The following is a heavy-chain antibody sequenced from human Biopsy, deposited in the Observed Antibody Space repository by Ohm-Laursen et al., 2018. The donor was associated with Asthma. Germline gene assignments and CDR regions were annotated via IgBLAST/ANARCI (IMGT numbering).Heavy chain of an antibody. V-gene: IGHV1-69*13. J-gene: IGHJ6*02. D-gene: IGHD6-19*01. Sequence: SVKVSCNAPGGTFSNFAISWVRQAPGQGLEWLGGIMTVFGTTNYAQKFQGRVTITADETTSKAYMEVTSLRSEDTAIYYCARCQVGYSSGWSLLLKKIYYSGMDVWGQGTAVTVPS. CDR3: ARCQVGYSSGWSLLLKKIYYSGMDV. CDR1: GGTFSNFA. CDR2: IMTVFGTT.